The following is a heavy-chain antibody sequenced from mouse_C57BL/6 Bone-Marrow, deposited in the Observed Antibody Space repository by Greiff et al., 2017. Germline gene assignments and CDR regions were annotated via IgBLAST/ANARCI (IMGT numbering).Heavy chain of an antibody. V-gene: IGHV1-81*01. J-gene: IGHJ3*01. Sequence: QVHVKQSGAELARPGASVKLSCKASGYTFTSYGISWVKQRTGQGLEWIGEIYPRSGNTYYNEKFKGKATLTADKSSSTAYMELRSLTSEDSAVYFCARAGVYDYEAYWGQGTLVTVSA. CDR1: GYTFTSYG. CDR3: ARAGVYDYEAY. CDR2: IYPRSGNT. D-gene: IGHD2-4*01.